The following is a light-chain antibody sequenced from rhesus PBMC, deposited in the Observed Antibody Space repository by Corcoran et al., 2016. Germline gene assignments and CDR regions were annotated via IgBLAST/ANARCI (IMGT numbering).Light chain of an antibody. CDR2: DVS. CDR3: CSYRSAGSYI. V-gene: IGLV2S9*01. CDR1: SSDIGGYND. Sequence: QSALTQPPSVSKSLGQSVTISCTGTSSDIGGYNDVSWYQQHPGTAPRLLIYDVSKRPSGVSDRFSGSKSGNTASLPLSGLQAEDEADYYCCSYRSAGSYIFGTGTRLTVL. J-gene: IGLJ1*01.